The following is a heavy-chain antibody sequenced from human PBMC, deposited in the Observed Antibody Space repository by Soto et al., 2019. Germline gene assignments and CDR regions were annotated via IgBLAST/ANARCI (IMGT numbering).Heavy chain of an antibody. D-gene: IGHD5-12*01. V-gene: IGHV4-39*01. J-gene: IGHJ4*02. Sequence: SSETLSLTCTVSGGSIGSSSYYWGWIRQPPGKGLEWIGSIFYSGSTYYNPSLKNRVTISVDTSKNQFSLKLSSVSAADTAVYYCARHPYSGYDFDYWGQGTLVTVSS. CDR3: ARHPYSGYDFDY. CDR1: GGSIGSSSYY. CDR2: IFYSGST.